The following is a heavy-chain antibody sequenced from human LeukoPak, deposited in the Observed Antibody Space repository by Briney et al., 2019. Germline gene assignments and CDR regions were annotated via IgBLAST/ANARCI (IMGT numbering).Heavy chain of an antibody. CDR3: ARDSTAGYYFDY. CDR2: IYYSGST. J-gene: IGHJ4*02. CDR1: GVSISSYY. V-gene: IGHV4-59*12. D-gene: IGHD3-9*01. Sequence: SSETLSLTCTVSGVSISSYYWSWIRQPPGKGLEWIGYIYYSGSTNYNPSLKSRVTISVDTSKNQFSLKLSSVTAADTAVYYCARDSTAGYYFDYWGQGTLVTVSS.